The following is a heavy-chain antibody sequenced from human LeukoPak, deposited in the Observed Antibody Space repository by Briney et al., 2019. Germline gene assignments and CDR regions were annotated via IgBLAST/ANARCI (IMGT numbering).Heavy chain of an antibody. V-gene: IGHV3-9*01. D-gene: IGHD2-2*01. Sequence: GRSLRLSCAASGLTFDDYAMHWVRQAPGKGLEWVSGISWNSGTVDYADSVQGRFTISRDNAKNSLYLQMNSLRAEDTALYYCAKAGCSSTSCYTNFWGQGTLVTVSS. CDR3: AKAGCSSTSCYTNF. J-gene: IGHJ4*02. CDR1: GLTFDDYA. CDR2: ISWNSGTV.